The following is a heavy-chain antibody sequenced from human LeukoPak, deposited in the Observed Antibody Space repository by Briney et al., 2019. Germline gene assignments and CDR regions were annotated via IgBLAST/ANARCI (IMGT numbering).Heavy chain of an antibody. V-gene: IGHV3-53*01. CDR3: ARDGYYYDSSGYPGRDY. CDR1: GFTVSSNY. Sequence: SGGSLRLSCAASGFTVSSNYMSWVRQAPGKGLEWVSVIYSGGSTYYADSVKGRFTISRDNSKNTLYLQMNSLRAEDTAVYYCARDGYYYDSSGYPGRDYWGQGTLVTVSS. D-gene: IGHD3-22*01. CDR2: IYSGGST. J-gene: IGHJ4*02.